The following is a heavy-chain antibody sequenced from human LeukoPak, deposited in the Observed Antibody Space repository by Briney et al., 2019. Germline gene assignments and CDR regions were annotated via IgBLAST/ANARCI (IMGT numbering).Heavy chain of an antibody. CDR2: VNHGGST. CDR1: GGSSSGYY. D-gene: IGHD3-9*01. Sequence: SETLSLTCAVYGGSSSGYYWSWIRQPPGKGLEWIAEVNHGGSTNYNPSLRSRVTVYVDTSKNQFSLKLSSVTAADTAVYYCARGGGNVLPYFDPKYYYYMDVWGKGTTVTVSS. CDR3: ARGGGNVLPYFDPKYYYYMDV. J-gene: IGHJ6*03. V-gene: IGHV4-34*01.